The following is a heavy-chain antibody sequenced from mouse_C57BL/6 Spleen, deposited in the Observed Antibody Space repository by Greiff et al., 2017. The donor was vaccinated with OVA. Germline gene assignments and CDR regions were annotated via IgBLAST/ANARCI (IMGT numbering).Heavy chain of an antibody. CDR2: IHPSDSDT. J-gene: IGHJ3*01. D-gene: IGHD2-3*01. Sequence: QVQLQQPGAELVKPGASVKVSCKASGYTFTSYWMHWVKQRPGQGLEWIGRIHPSDSDTNYNQKLKGKATLTVDKSSSTAYMQLSSLTSEDSAVYYCASYRRIYDGYSYWGQGTLVTVSA. V-gene: IGHV1-74*01. CDR3: ASYRRIYDGYSY. CDR1: GYTFTSYW.